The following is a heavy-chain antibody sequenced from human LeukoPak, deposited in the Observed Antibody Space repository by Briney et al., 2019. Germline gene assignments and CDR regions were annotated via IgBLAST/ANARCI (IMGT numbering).Heavy chain of an antibody. J-gene: IGHJ6*02. CDR2: INHSGTT. D-gene: IGHD1-14*01. V-gene: IGHV4-34*01. Sequence: SETLSLTCAVSDGTFRGYYWTWIRQPPGKGLEWIGEINHSGTTNYNPSLESRVTISVDTSQNQFSLKLSSVTAADTAVYYCARATDVGYFYYYGMDVWGQGTTVTVSS. CDR3: ARATDVGYFYYYGMDV. CDR1: DGTFRGYY.